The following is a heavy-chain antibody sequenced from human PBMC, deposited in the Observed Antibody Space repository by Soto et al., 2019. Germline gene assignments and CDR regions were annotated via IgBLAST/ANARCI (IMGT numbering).Heavy chain of an antibody. Sequence: SETLSLTCTVSGGSISSYYWSWIRQPPGKGLEWIGYIYYSGSTNYNPSLKSRVTISVDTSKNQFSLKLSSVTAADTAVYYCARGIYGDYGYYYYYMDVWGKGTTVTVSS. J-gene: IGHJ6*03. D-gene: IGHD4-17*01. CDR2: IYYSGST. V-gene: IGHV4-59*01. CDR3: ARGIYGDYGYYYYYMDV. CDR1: GGSISSYY.